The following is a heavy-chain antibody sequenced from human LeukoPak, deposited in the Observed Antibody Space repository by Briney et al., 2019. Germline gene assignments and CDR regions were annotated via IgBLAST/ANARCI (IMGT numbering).Heavy chain of an antibody. Sequence: SETLSLTCSVSGYSISSGHYWGWIRQPPGKGLEWIGSIYRSGSAYYSPSLQSRVTISVDTSKNQFSLKLSSVTAADTAVYYCARHQWVPAFDIWGQGTMATVSS. CDR2: IYRSGSA. D-gene: IGHD1-26*01. CDR1: GYSISSGHY. V-gene: IGHV4-38-2*02. CDR3: ARHQWVPAFDI. J-gene: IGHJ3*02.